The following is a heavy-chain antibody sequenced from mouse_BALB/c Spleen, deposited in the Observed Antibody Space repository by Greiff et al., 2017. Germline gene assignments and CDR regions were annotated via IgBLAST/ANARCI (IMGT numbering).Heavy chain of an antibody. Sequence: QVQLKESGAELVKPGASVKLSCKASGYTFTSYYMYWVKQRPGQGLEWIGEINPSNGGTNFNEKFKSKATLTVDKSSSTAYMQLSSLTSEDSAVYYCTRGGLGGFCSYWGQGTLVTVSA. CDR2: INPSNGGT. D-gene: IGHD2-2*01. V-gene: IGHV1S81*02. CDR1: GYTFTSYY. J-gene: IGHJ3*01. CDR3: TRGGLGGFCSY.